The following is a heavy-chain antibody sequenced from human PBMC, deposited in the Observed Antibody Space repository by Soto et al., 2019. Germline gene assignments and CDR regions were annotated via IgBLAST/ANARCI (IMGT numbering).Heavy chain of an antibody. D-gene: IGHD6-13*01. V-gene: IGHV4-34*01. J-gene: IGHJ6*02. CDR3: ARGRIAAAGRGYYYYCGMDV. Sequence: SETLSLTCAVYGGSFSGYYWSWIRQPPGKGLEWIGEINHSGSTNYNPSLKSRVTISVDTSKNQFSLKLSSVTAADTAVYYCARGRIAAAGRGYYYYCGMDVWGQGTTVTVSS. CDR1: GGSFSGYY. CDR2: INHSGST.